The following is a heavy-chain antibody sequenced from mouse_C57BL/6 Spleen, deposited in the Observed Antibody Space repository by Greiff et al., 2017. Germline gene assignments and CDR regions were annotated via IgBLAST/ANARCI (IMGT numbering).Heavy chain of an antibody. D-gene: IGHD3-2*02. J-gene: IGHJ3*01. CDR1: GFTFSSYA. V-gene: IGHV5-4*01. CDR3: ARDQGTPFAY. CDR2: ISDGGSYT. Sequence: EVKVVESGGGLVKPGGSLKLSCAASGFTFSSYAMSWVRQTPEKRLEWVATISDGGSYTYYPDNVKGRFTISRDNAKNNLYLQMSHLKSEDTAMYYCARDQGTPFAYWGQGTLVTVSA.